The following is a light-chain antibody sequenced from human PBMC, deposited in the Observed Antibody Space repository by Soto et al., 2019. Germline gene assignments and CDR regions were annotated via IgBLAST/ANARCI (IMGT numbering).Light chain of an antibody. Sequence: DIQMTQSPSSLSASVGDRVTITCRASQSISTYLNWYQQKPGKAPNLLIYASSSLQSGVPSRFSGSGSGTDFTLTISSLRPEDFATYYCQQSYNPLMFTFVQGTKLEIK. J-gene: IGKJ2*01. CDR3: QQSYNPLMFT. V-gene: IGKV1-39*01. CDR1: QSISTY. CDR2: ASS.